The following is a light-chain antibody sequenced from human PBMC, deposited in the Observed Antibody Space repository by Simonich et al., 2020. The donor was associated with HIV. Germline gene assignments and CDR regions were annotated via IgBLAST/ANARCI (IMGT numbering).Light chain of an antibody. Sequence: EIVLIQSPDFQSVTPKEKVTITCRANQSISGSLHWYQQKPDQSPKLLIKYVTQSVSGVPSRCSGSESGTDFTLTINSLEAEDAATYYCHQSSSLPYTFGQGTKLEI. J-gene: IGKJ2*01. CDR1: QSISGS. V-gene: IGKV6-21*01. CDR3: HQSSSLPYT. CDR2: YVT.